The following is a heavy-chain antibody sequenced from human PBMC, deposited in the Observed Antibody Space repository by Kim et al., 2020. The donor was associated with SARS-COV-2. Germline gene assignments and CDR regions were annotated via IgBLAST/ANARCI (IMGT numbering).Heavy chain of an antibody. V-gene: IGHV3-30*18. CDR2: ISYDGSNK. J-gene: IGHJ6*02. Sequence: GGSLRLSCAASGFTFSSYGMHWVRQAPGKGLEWVAVISYDGSNKYYADSVKGRFTISRDNSKNTLYLQMNSLRAEDTAVYYCAKDSDSSWPYYYYGMDVWGQGTTVTVSS. CDR3: AKDSDSSWPYYYYGMDV. D-gene: IGHD6-13*01. CDR1: GFTFSSYG.